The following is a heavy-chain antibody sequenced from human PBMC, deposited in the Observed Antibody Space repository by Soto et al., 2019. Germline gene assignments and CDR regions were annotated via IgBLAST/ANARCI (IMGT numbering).Heavy chain of an antibody. CDR1: GGSISSYY. CDR2: IYYSGST. V-gene: IGHV4-59*01. CDR3: ARARDYGHWFDP. D-gene: IGHD3-10*01. Sequence: SETLSLTCTVSGGSISSYYWSWIRQPPGKGLEWIGYIYYSGSTNYNPSLKSRVTISVDTSKNQFSLKLSSVTAADTAVYYCARARDYGHWFDPWGQGTLVTVS. J-gene: IGHJ5*02.